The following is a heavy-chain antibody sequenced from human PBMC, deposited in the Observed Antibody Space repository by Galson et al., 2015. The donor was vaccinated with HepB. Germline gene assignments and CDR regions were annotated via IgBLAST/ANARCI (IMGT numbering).Heavy chain of an antibody. CDR2: IKQDGSEK. J-gene: IGHJ4*02. Sequence: SLRLSCAASGFTFSSYWMSWVRQAPGKGLEWVANIKQDGSEKYYVDSVKGRFTISRDNAKNSLYLQMNSLRAEDTAVYYCARLSDYYGSGSYTIYIPPPDYWGQGTLVTVSS. D-gene: IGHD3-10*01. CDR3: ARLSDYYGSGSYTIYIPPPDY. CDR1: GFTFSSYW. V-gene: IGHV3-7*03.